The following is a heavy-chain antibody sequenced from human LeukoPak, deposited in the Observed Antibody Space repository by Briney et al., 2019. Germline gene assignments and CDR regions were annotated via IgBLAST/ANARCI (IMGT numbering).Heavy chain of an antibody. CDR3: AKDIVVVPAAGNWFDP. CDR2: ISGNSGSA. V-gene: IGHV3-23*01. D-gene: IGHD2-2*01. Sequence: GGSLRLSCVASGFVFSSYAMTWVRQAPGKGLEWVSAISGNSGSAFYADFVKGRFTISRDNSKNTLYLQMNSLRAEDTAIYYCAKDIVVVPAAGNWFDPWGQGTQVTVSS. CDR1: GFVFSSYA. J-gene: IGHJ5*02.